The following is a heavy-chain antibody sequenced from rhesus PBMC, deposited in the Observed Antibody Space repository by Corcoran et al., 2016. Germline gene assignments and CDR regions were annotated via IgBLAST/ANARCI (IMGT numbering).Heavy chain of an antibody. CDR3: AKDQGWKASLDV. Sequence: EVQLVETGGGLVQPGGSLRLSCAASGFTFSSYRLCCVRPAPGKGLEWVSGIRYTGGSTDYADSGKGRFTIARDNAKNTLSLQMNSLRAEDTAVYYCAKDQGWKASLDVWGRGVLVTVSS. D-gene: IGHD1-1*01. V-gene: IGHV3S5*01. CDR2: IRYTGGST. CDR1: GFTFSSYR. J-gene: IGHJ5-2*02.